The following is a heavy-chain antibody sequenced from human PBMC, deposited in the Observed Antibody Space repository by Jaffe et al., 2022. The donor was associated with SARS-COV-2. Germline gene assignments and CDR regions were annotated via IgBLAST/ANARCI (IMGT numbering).Heavy chain of an antibody. D-gene: IGHD6-19*01. CDR3: TRGSSGWSETVAWYFDL. J-gene: IGHJ2*01. Sequence: EVQLVESGGGLVKPGRSLRLSCTASGFTFGDYAMSWFRQAPGKGLEWVGFIRSKAYGGTTEYAASVKGRFTISRDDSKSIAYLQMNSLKTEDTAVYYCTRGSSGWSETVAWYFDLWGRGTLVTVSS. V-gene: IGHV3-49*05. CDR2: IRSKAYGGTT. CDR1: GFTFGDYA.